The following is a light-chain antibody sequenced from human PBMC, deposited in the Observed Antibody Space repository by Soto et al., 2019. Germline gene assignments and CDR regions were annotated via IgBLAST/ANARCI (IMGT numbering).Light chain of an antibody. Sequence: QSVLTQPASVSGSPGQSITIACTGTSSDVGGYKFVSWYQQHPGKAPKLMIYEVSNRPSGVSNRFSGSKSGNTASLTISGLQAEDEADYYCSSYTTNSTRVFGGGTKVTVL. CDR1: SSDVGGYKF. CDR2: EVS. CDR3: SSYTTNSTRV. J-gene: IGLJ3*02. V-gene: IGLV2-14*01.